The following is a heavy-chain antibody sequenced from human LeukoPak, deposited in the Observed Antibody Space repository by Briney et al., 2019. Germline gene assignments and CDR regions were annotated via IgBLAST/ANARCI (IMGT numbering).Heavy chain of an antibody. J-gene: IGHJ4*02. V-gene: IGHV4-59*08. CDR3: ARSIIGTRSKFAD. Sequence: SETLSLTCTVSGGSISSYYWILIRQPPGKGLEWIGYVYYSGSTNYNPSLKSRVTISVDTSKNHFSLKLSSVTAADTAVYSCARSIIGTRSKFADWGQGTLVTVSS. CDR1: GGSISSYY. D-gene: IGHD1/OR15-1a*01. CDR2: VYYSGST.